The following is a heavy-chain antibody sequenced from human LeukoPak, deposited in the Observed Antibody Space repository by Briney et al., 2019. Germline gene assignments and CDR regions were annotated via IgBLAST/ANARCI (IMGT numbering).Heavy chain of an antibody. CDR2: ISSTSSTI. V-gene: IGHV3-48*01. CDR1: GFTFSSYN. CDR3: AREPRLHYYDSSGSDY. D-gene: IGHD3-22*01. Sequence: GGSLRLSCAASGFTFSSYNMNWVRQAPGKGLEWVSYISSTSSTIYYADSVKGRFTISRDNAKNSLYLQMNSLRAEDTAVYYCAREPRLHYYDSSGSDYWGQGTLLTVS. J-gene: IGHJ4*02.